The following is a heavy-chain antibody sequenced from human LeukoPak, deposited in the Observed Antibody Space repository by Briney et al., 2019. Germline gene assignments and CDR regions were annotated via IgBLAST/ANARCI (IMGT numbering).Heavy chain of an antibody. D-gene: IGHD1-26*01. CDR1: GGSINSYY. V-gene: IGHV4-59*01. J-gene: IGHJ4*02. CDR2: IYYSGST. Sequence: SETLSLTCIVSGGSINSYYWSWIRQPPGKGLEWIGYIYYSGSTNYNPSLKSRVTISVDTSKNQFSLKLNSVTAADTAVYYCARLGSYFDYWGLGTLVTVSS. CDR3: ARLGSYFDY.